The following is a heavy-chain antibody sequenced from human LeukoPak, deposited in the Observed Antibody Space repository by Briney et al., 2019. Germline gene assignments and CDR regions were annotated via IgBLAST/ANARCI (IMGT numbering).Heavy chain of an antibody. V-gene: IGHV3-23*01. D-gene: IGHD2-15*01. CDR2: LTGSGSA. CDR3: AKMKGWRLYDYCMDV. J-gene: IGHJ6*03. CDR1: GFAFSSFA. Sequence: RGSLRLSCVASGFAFSSFAMSWVRQAPGKGLEWVSGLTGSGSAYHADSVKGRFTISRDNSKNTLSLQMNSLRAEDTAVYYCAKMKGWRLYDYCMDVWGKGTTVTVSS.